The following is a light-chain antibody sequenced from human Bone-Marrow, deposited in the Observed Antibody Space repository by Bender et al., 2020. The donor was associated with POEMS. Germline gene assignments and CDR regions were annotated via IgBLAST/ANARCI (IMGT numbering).Light chain of an antibody. J-gene: IGLJ2*01. CDR2: DVS. CDR3: SSYTTNGTLVV. Sequence: QSALTQPASVSGSPGQSITISCTGSSSDVGGYNFVSWYQQHPGKAPRLMIYDVSDRPSGVSSRFSGSKSGNTASLTISGLQAEDEGDYYCSSYTTNGTLVVFGGGTKLTVL. V-gene: IGLV2-14*03. CDR1: SSDVGGYNF.